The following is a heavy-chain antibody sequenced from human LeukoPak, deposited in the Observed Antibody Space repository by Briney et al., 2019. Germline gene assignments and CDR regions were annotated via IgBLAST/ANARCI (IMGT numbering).Heavy chain of an antibody. J-gene: IGHJ4*02. CDR3: ARGVILRGYSYGLNPKTYYFDY. D-gene: IGHD5-18*01. Sequence: SVKVSCKASGGTFSSYAISWVRQAPGQGLEWMGGIIPIFGTANYAQKFQGRVTITTDESTSTAYMELSSLRSEDTAVYYCARGVILRGYSYGLNPKTYYFDYWGQGTLVTVSS. V-gene: IGHV1-69*05. CDR2: IIPIFGTA. CDR1: GGTFSSYA.